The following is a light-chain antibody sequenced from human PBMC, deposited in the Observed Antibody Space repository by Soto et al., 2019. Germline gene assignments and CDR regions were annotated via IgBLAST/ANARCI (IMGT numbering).Light chain of an antibody. CDR1: QSISSW. Sequence: DIQMTQSPSTLSASVGDRVTITCRASQSISSWLAWYPQKPGKAPKLLIYKASSLQSGVPSRFSGSGSGTEFTLTISSLQPDDFATYYCQQYNIYSTFGQGTKVEIK. CDR2: KAS. J-gene: IGKJ1*01. V-gene: IGKV1-5*03. CDR3: QQYNIYST.